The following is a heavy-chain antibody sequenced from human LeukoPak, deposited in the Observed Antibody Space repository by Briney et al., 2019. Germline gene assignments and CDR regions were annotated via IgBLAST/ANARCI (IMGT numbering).Heavy chain of an antibody. V-gene: IGHV4-30-4*08. CDR1: GGSISSGDYY. D-gene: IGHD5-12*01. CDR3: ARYDAVGGYTSFDY. J-gene: IGHJ4*02. CDR2: IYYSGST. Sequence: PSETLSLTCTVSGGSISSGDYYWSWIRQPPGKGLEWIGYIYYSGSTYYNPSLKSRVTISVDTSKNQFSLKLSSVTAADTAVYYCARYDAVGGYTSFDYWGQGTLVTVSS.